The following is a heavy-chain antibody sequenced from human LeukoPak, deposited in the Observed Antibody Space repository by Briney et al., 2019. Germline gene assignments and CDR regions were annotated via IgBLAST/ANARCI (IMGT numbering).Heavy chain of an antibody. CDR2: IYYSGST. Sequence: SETLSLTCTVSGGSISSSSYYWGWIRQPPGKGLEWIGSIYYSGSTCYNPSLKSRVTISVDTSKNQFSLKLSSVTAADTAVYYCARGTSIAARFSPFDYWGQGTLVTVSS. J-gene: IGHJ4*02. D-gene: IGHD6-6*01. CDR1: GGSISSSSYY. V-gene: IGHV4-39*07. CDR3: ARGTSIAARFSPFDY.